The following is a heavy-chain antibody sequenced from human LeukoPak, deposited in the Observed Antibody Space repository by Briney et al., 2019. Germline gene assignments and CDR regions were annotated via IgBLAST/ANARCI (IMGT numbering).Heavy chain of an antibody. Sequence: QPGGSLRLSCAASGFTFSNYGMHWVRQAPGKGLEWVAVIWFDGTNKYYADSVRGRFTISRDNSKSTLYLQMSSLRAEDTAVYYCARDRGVAAHLDYWGQGTLVTVSS. J-gene: IGHJ4*02. D-gene: IGHD5-12*01. CDR3: ARDRGVAAHLDY. CDR2: IWFDGTNK. CDR1: GFTFSNYG. V-gene: IGHV3-33*01.